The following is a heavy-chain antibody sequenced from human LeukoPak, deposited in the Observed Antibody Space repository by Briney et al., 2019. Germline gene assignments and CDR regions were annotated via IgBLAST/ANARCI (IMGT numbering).Heavy chain of an antibody. J-gene: IGHJ4*02. CDR3: AKDLKPDGKWEIDY. CDR1: GVTFTTYT. CDR2: ILGDGRK. D-gene: IGHD1-26*01. Sequence: AGSLRLSCATSGVTFTTYTMNWVRQAPGNRLEFVSSILGDGRKYNIDSVKGRFALSRDTRTNTLYLQMDSLRVEDTAIYYCAKDLKPDGKWEIDYWGQGSLVTVSS. V-gene: IGHV3-23*01.